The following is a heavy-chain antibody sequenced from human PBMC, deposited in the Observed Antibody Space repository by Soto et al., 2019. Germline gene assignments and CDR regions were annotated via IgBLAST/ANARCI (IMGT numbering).Heavy chain of an antibody. Sequence: EVQLVESGGGLVQPGGSLRLSCAASGFTFSSYEMNWVRQAPGKGLEWVSYISSSGSTRYYADSVKGRFTISRDNAKNSLYLQMNSLRAEDTAVYYCARAGSWYDNWFDPWGQGTLVTVSS. CDR3: ARAGSWYDNWFDP. V-gene: IGHV3-48*03. CDR2: ISSSGSTR. CDR1: GFTFSSYE. J-gene: IGHJ5*02. D-gene: IGHD6-13*01.